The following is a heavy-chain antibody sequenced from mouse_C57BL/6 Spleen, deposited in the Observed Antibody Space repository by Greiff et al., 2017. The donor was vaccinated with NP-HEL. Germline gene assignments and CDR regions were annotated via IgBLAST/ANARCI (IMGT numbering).Heavy chain of an antibody. CDR3: ARHRLGVGYFDY. J-gene: IGHJ2*01. Sequence: EVNVVESGGGLVQPGGSLKLSCAASGFTFSDYYMYWVRQTPEKRLEWVAYISNGGGSTYYPDTVKGRFTISRDNAKNTLYLQMSRLKSEDTAMYYCARHRLGVGYFDYWGQGTTLTVSS. D-gene: IGHD4-1*01. CDR2: ISNGGGST. V-gene: IGHV5-12*01. CDR1: GFTFSDYY.